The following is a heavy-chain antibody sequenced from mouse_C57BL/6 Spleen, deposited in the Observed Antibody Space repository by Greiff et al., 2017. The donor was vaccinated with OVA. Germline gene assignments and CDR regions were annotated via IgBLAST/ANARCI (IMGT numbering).Heavy chain of an antibody. V-gene: IGHV5-4*01. CDR3: ARDDGYYGYWYFDV. J-gene: IGHJ1*03. CDR2: ISDGGSYT. D-gene: IGHD2-3*01. CDR1: GFTFSSYA. Sequence: EVKVVESGGGLVKPGGSLKLSCAASGFTFSSYAMSWVRQTPEKRLEWVATISDGGSYTYYPDNVKGRFTISRDNAKNNLYLQMSHLKSEDTAMYYCARDDGYYGYWYFDVWGTGTTVTVSS.